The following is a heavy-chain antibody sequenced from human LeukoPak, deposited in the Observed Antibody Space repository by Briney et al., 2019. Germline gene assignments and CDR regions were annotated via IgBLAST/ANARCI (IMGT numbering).Heavy chain of an antibody. V-gene: IGHV1-8*01. CDR3: AIGFYGDYDPIGVAWFDP. Sequence: GASVKVSCKASGYTFTSYDINWVRQATGQGLEWMGWMNPNSGNTGYAQKFQGRVTMTRNTSISTAYMELSSLRSEDTAVYYCAIGFYGDYDPIGVAWFDPWGQGTLVTVSS. CDR2: MNPNSGNT. CDR1: GYTFTSYD. D-gene: IGHD4-17*01. J-gene: IGHJ5*02.